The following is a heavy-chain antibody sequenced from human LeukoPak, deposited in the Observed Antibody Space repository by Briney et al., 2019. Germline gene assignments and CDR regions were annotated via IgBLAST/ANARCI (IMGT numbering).Heavy chain of an antibody. CDR2: ISSSGSTI. Sequence: QPGGSLRLSCAASGFTFSSYEMTWVRQAPGKGLEWVSYISSSGSTIYYADSMKGRFTISRDNAKNSLYLQMNSLRAEDTAVYYCARRMRLQFRGLYYYYGMDVWGQGTTVTVSS. D-gene: IGHD5-24*01. CDR1: GFTFSSYE. J-gene: IGHJ6*02. V-gene: IGHV3-48*03. CDR3: ARRMRLQFRGLYYYYGMDV.